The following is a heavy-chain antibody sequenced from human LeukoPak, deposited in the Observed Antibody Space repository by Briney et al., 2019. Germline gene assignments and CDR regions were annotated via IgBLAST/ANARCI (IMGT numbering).Heavy chain of an antibody. CDR2: IFYSGTT. D-gene: IGHD2-21*02. V-gene: IGHV4-59*08. CDR3: ARPPGGDSSNPPDSFDI. J-gene: IGHJ3*02. Sequence: SETLSLTCTVSGGSIKNFYWSWIRQPPGKGLEWLGFIFYSGTTNYNPSLEGRVSMTVDTSRTQFSLNLRSLTAADTAVYYCARPPGGDSSNPPDSFDIWGQGLVVTVSA. CDR1: GGSIKNFY.